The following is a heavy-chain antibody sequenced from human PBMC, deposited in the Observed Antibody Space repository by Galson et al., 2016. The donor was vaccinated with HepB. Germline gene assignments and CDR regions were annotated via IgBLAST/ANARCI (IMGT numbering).Heavy chain of an antibody. CDR3: ASIRVGATLVGAFDI. CDR2: INSDGSST. D-gene: IGHD1-26*01. CDR1: GFSINTYW. V-gene: IGHV3-74*01. J-gene: IGHJ3*02. Sequence: SLRLSCAASGFSINTYWMHWVRQAPGKGLVWVSRINSDGSSTNYADSVKGRFTISRDNAKNTLYLQMNCLRAEDTAVYYCASIRVGATLVGAFDIWGQGTMVTVSS.